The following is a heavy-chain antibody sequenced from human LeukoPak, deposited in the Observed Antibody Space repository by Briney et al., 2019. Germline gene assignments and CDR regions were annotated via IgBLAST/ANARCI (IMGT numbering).Heavy chain of an antibody. CDR2: IWYDGSNK. D-gene: IGHD2-21*02. V-gene: IGHV3-33*01. J-gene: IGHJ4*02. Sequence: GGSLRLSCAASGFTFSSYGMHWVRQAPGKGLEWVAVIWYDGSNKYYADSVKGRFTISRDNSKNTLYLQMNSLRAEDTAVYYCARDREGDIPFDYWGQGTLVTVSS. CDR3: ARDREGDIPFDY. CDR1: GFTFSSYG.